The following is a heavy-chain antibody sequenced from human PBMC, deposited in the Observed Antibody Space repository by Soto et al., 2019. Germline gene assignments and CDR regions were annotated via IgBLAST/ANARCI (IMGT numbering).Heavy chain of an antibody. J-gene: IGHJ3*02. V-gene: IGHV3-23*01. Sequence: GGSLRLSCAASGFTFSSYAMSWVRQAPGKGLEWVSAISGSGGSTYYADSVKGRFTISRDNSKNTLYLQMNSRRAEDTAVYYCAATRSLYGSGSYIWGQGTMVTFPS. CDR1: GFTFSSYA. CDR3: AATRSLYGSGSYI. D-gene: IGHD3-10*01. CDR2: ISGSGGST.